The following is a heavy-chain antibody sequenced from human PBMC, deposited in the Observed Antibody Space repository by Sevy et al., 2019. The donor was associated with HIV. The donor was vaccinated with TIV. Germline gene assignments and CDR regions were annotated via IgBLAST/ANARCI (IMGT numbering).Heavy chain of an antibody. Sequence: GGSLRLSCVASGFTFSSYAMTWVRQAPGKGLEWVSGISGTGGGTYYADSVKGRFTISRDNSKNTRYVQMNSLRAEETVVYYCAKDRIGEWELLGAVYCDYWGQGTLVTVSS. D-gene: IGHD1-26*01. CDR3: AKDRIGEWELLGAVYCDY. CDR2: ISGTGGGT. J-gene: IGHJ4*02. V-gene: IGHV3-23*01. CDR1: GFTFSSYA.